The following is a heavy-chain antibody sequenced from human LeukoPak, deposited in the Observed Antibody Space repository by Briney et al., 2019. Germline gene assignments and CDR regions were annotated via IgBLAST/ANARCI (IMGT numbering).Heavy chain of an antibody. V-gene: IGHV4-39*01. D-gene: IGHD3-22*01. CDR1: GGSISSSSYY. CDR3: ARWYYYDSSGLRQGQNWFDP. CDR2: IYYSGST. Sequence: PSETLSLTCTVSGGSISSSSYYWGWIRQPPGKGLEWIGSIYYSGSTYYDPSLESRVTISVDTSKNQFSLKLSSVTAADTAVYYCARWYYYDSSGLRQGQNWFDPWGQGTLVTVSS. J-gene: IGHJ5*02.